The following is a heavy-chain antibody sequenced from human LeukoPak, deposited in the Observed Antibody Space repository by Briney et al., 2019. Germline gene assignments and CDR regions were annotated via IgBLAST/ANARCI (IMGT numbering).Heavy chain of an antibody. CDR2: ISSSGSAI. Sequence: PGGSLRLSCAASGFTFSDYYMSWIRQAPGKGLEWVSYISSSGSAIYYADSVKGRFTISRDNAKNSLYLQMNSLRAEDTAVYYCARGDVSIPSGSYYWLGYYYYGMDVWGQGTTVTVSS. CDR1: GFTFSDYY. CDR3: ARGDVSIPSGSYYWLGYYYYGMDV. V-gene: IGHV3-11*01. D-gene: IGHD3-10*01. J-gene: IGHJ6*02.